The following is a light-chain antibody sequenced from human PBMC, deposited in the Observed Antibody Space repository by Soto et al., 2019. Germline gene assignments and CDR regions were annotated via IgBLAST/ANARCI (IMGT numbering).Light chain of an antibody. Sequence: EIVLQKSPGTLSLSPGARAPLSCRASQSVSSNLAWYQQKPGQATRLLIYDASSRATGIPDRFSGGGSGTDFTLNISRLEPEDFAVYYCQQFSSYPLTFGGGTKVDI. CDR1: QSVSSN. V-gene: IGKV3-20*01. CDR3: QQFSSYPLT. CDR2: DAS. J-gene: IGKJ4*02.